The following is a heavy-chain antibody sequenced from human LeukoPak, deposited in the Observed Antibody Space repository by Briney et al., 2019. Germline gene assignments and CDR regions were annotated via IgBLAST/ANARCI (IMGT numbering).Heavy chain of an antibody. Sequence: SETLSLTCTVSGGSISSSSYYWGWIRQPPGKGLEWIGEINHSGSTNYNPSLKSRVTISVDTSKNQFSLKLSSVTAADTAVYYCARGRGYCSSTSCYSYYYYYYGMDVWGQGTTVTVSS. D-gene: IGHD2-2*01. CDR2: INHSGST. J-gene: IGHJ6*02. CDR1: GGSISSSSYY. V-gene: IGHV4-39*07. CDR3: ARGRGYCSSTSCYSYYYYYYGMDV.